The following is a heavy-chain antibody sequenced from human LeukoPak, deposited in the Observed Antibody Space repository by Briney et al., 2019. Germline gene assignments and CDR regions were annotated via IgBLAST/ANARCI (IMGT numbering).Heavy chain of an antibody. J-gene: IGHJ6*02. CDR2: ITSDGSST. Sequence: GGSLRLSCAASGFTFNTYWLHWVRQAPGKGLVWVSLITSDGSSTSYTDSVKGRFTISRDNAKNSLYLQMNSLRAEDTADYYCAREPYSSGSYGMDVWGQGTTVTVSS. D-gene: IGHD6-19*01. CDR3: AREPYSSGSYGMDV. V-gene: IGHV3-74*01. CDR1: GFTFNTYW.